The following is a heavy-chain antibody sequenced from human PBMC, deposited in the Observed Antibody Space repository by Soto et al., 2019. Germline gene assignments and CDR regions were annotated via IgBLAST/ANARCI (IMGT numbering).Heavy chain of an antibody. Sequence: QVQLVQSGAEVKKPGASVKVSCRASGYTCTNYYIHWVRQAPGQGLEWMGIINPSGGSTTYAQKCQDRVTLTRDTSTSTVNMELSSLRSADTAVYFCARGGGTAGYMDVWGTGTTVTVAS. J-gene: IGHJ6*03. V-gene: IGHV1-46*03. CDR1: GYTCTNYY. CDR2: INPSGGST. CDR3: ARGGGTAGYMDV. D-gene: IGHD2-8*02.